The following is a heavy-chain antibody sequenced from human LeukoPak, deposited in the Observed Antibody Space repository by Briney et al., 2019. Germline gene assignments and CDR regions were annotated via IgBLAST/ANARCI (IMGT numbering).Heavy chain of an antibody. J-gene: IGHJ3*02. Sequence: GGSLRLSCAASGFTFSSYWMSWVRQAPGKGLEWVANIKQDGSEKYYVDSVKGRFTISRDNAKNSLYLQMNSLRAEDTAVYYCAKNRDITRGGSDAFDIWGQGTFVTVSS. V-gene: IGHV3-7*03. CDR3: AKNRDITRGGSDAFDI. D-gene: IGHD3-16*01. CDR2: IKQDGSEK. CDR1: GFTFSSYW.